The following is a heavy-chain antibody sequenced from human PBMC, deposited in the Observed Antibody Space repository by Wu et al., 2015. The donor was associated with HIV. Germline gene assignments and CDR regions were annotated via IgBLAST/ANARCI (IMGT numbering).Heavy chain of an antibody. CDR1: GYTFTDYY. Sequence: QVQLLQSGAEVKKPGASVMVSCKASGYTFTDYYMYWVRQAPGQGLEWMGWINANRGGTKYAQKFQGRVTMTRDTAVSTAYMELNSLRSDDTAVYYCARLQSLAGFYSNADYWGQGTLVTVPS. J-gene: IGHJ4*02. D-gene: IGHD5-24*01. CDR3: ARLQSLAGFYSNADY. CDR2: INANRGGT. V-gene: IGHV1-2*02.